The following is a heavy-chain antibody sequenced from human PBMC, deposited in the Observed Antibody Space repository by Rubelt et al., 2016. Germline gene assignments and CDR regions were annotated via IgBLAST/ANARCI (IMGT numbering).Heavy chain of an antibody. CDR1: GFTFNNYH. Sequence: QAQLVQSGAEVKKPGASVKVSCKASGFTFNNYHFTWVRQAPGQGLEWMGWISGNSGNTDDVQKYQGRVTMTTDTSTRRAYMELRCLGSDGTCWYYCAWVGDTWGFDYWGQGTLVTVSS. CDR3: AWVGDTWGFDY. CDR2: ISGNSGNT. V-gene: IGHV1-18*01. J-gene: IGHJ4*02. D-gene: IGHD2-15*01.